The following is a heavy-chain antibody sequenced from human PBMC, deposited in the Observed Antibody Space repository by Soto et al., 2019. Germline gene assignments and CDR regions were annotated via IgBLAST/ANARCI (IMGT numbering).Heavy chain of an antibody. J-gene: IGHJ5*02. CDR1: GYTFTDYH. D-gene: IGHD6-25*01. Sequence: QVQLVQSGAEVKKPGASVKVSCKASGYTFTDYHIHWVRQAPGQGLELMGWINANTGGAGSAQQFQGRVTVTRDTSITTVYMELSNLRSDDTAVYYCAREGGSETLQPSYNWFDTWGQGTLVTVSS. V-gene: IGHV1-2*02. CDR2: INANTGGA. CDR3: AREGGSETLQPSYNWFDT.